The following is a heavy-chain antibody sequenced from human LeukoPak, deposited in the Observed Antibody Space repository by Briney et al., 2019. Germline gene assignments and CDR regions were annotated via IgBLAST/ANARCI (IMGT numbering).Heavy chain of an antibody. CDR3: IYYASSAYPH. V-gene: IGHV1-2*02. CDR2: INPNTDAT. CDR1: GYTFTCHY. Sequence: ASVKVSCKSSGYTFTCHYMYWVGQAPGKGGEWMGWINPNTDATNNAQKFQGRVTMTRDTSISTAYMELSRLTSYDTAVYYCIYYASSAYPHWGQGTQVTGSS. J-gene: IGHJ4*02. D-gene: IGHD3-22*01.